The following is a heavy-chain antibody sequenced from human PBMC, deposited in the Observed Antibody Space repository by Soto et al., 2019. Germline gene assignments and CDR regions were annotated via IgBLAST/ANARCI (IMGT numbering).Heavy chain of an antibody. CDR2: INHSGST. CDR3: ARVYPLSYYDFWSGHYPWFDP. CDR1: GGSFSDYY. D-gene: IGHD3-3*01. J-gene: IGHJ5*02. V-gene: IGHV4-34*01. Sequence: SEPLSLTCAVYGGSFSDYYWSWISKPPGKGLEWIGEINHSGSTNYNPSLKSRVTISVDTSKNQFSLKLSSVTAADTAVYYCARVYPLSYYDFWSGHYPWFDPWGQGTLVTGSS.